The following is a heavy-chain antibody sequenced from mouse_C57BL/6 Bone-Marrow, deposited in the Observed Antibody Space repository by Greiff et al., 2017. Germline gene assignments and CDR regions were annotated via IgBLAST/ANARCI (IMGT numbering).Heavy chain of an antibody. Sequence: QVQLQQPGAELVRPGSSVKLSCKASGYTFTSYWMDWVKQRPGQGLEWIGNIYPSDSETHYNQKFKDKATLTVDKSSSTAYMQLSSLTSEDSAVYYCARRYYGSSPFAYWGQGTLVTVSA. CDR3: ARRYYGSSPFAY. CDR1: GYTFTSYW. V-gene: IGHV1-61*01. D-gene: IGHD1-1*01. CDR2: IYPSDSET. J-gene: IGHJ3*01.